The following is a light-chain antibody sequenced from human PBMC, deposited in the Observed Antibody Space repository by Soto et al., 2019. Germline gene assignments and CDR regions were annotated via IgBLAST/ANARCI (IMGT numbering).Light chain of an antibody. CDR2: EVS. Sequence: QSALTQPPSASGSPGQSVTISCTGTSSDIGSYDYVSWYQQHPGKAPKLMIYEVSKRPSGVPDRFSGSKSGNTASLTVSGLQAEDEADYYCSLYGVSNNFVFGTGTKLTVL. J-gene: IGLJ1*01. CDR3: SLYGVSNNFV. CDR1: SSDIGSYDY. V-gene: IGLV2-8*01.